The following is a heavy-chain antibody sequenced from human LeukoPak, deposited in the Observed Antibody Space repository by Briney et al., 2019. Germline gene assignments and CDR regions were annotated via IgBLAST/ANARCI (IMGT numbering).Heavy chain of an antibody. D-gene: IGHD1-26*01. Sequence: GGSLRLSCAASGFTFSNYAMRWVRQAPGKGLEWVSGISGSGDSTYYADSVKGRFTISRDNSKNTLYLQMNSLRAEDTAVYYCARSSGSYSFDYWGQGTLVTVSS. CDR3: ARSSGSYSFDY. CDR2: ISGSGDST. CDR1: GFTFSNYA. V-gene: IGHV3-23*01. J-gene: IGHJ4*02.